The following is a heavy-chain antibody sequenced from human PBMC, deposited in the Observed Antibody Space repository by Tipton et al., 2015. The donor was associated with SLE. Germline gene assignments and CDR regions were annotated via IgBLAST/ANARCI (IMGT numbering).Heavy chain of an antibody. J-gene: IGHJ4*02. V-gene: IGHV4-59*01. CDR2: MYYSGST. Sequence: LRLSCTVSGGSITSYYWSWIRQPPGKGLEWIGYMYYSGSTNYNPSLKSRVTISVDTSKNQFSLKVSSVTAADTAVYYCARDLGGDLDYWGQGTLVAVSS. D-gene: IGHD4-17*01. CDR1: GGSITSYY. CDR3: ARDLGGDLDY.